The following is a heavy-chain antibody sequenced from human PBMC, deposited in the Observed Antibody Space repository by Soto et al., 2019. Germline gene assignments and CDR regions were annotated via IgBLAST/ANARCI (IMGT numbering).Heavy chain of an antibody. D-gene: IGHD5-18*01. CDR2: ISYDGSNK. Sequence: QVQLVESGGGVVQPGRSLRLSCAASGFIFSNYGMHWVRQAPGKGLEWVAVISYDGSNKFYADSVKGRFTISRDKSKNTLKEQMNSRRHDDTVVYYWVRETVDTTLARFDYWGQGTLVTVSS. J-gene: IGHJ4*02. V-gene: IGHV3-30*03. CDR1: GFIFSNYG. CDR3: VRETVDTTLARFDY.